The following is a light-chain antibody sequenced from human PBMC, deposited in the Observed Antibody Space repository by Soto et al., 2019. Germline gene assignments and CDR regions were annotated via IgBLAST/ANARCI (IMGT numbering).Light chain of an antibody. V-gene: IGKV3-20*01. CDR1: QTVASNY. Sequence: EIVLTQSPGTLSLSPGERATLSCRASQTVASNYFAWYQQKPGQAPRLLMDGASNRATGVPDRFSGSGSGTNFTLTITRLEPEDVAVYYCKKYTNSRWTFGQGTKVDI. CDR2: GAS. CDR3: KKYTNSRWT. J-gene: IGKJ1*01.